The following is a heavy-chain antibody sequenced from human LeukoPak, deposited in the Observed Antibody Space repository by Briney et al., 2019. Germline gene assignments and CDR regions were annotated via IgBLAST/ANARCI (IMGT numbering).Heavy chain of an antibody. CDR2: ISYDGSNK. J-gene: IGHJ4*02. D-gene: IGHD1-26*01. CDR3: ATTLDRIVGATHFDY. Sequence: GGSLRLSCAASGFTFSSYGMHWVRQAPGKGLEWVAVISYDGSNKYYADSVRGRFTISRDNSKNTLYLQMNSLRAEDTAVYYCATTLDRIVGATHFDYWGQGTLVTVPS. CDR1: GFTFSSYG. V-gene: IGHV3-30*03.